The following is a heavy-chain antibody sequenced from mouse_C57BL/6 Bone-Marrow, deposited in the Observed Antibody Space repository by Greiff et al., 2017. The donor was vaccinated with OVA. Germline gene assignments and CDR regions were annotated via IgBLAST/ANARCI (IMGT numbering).Heavy chain of an antibody. V-gene: IGHV1-63*01. CDR2: IYPGGGYT. Sequence: VQVVESGAELVRPGTSVKMSCKASGYTFTNYWIGWAKQRPGHGLEWIGDIYPGGGYTNYNEKFKGKATLTADKSSSTAYMQFSSLTSEDSAIYYCARHYGPNYFDYWGQGATLTVSS. CDR3: ARHYGPNYFDY. D-gene: IGHD1-1*01. CDR1: GYTFTNYW. J-gene: IGHJ2*01.